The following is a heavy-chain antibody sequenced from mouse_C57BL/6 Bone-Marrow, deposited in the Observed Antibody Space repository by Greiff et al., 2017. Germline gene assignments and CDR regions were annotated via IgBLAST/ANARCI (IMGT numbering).Heavy chain of an antibody. D-gene: IGHD1-1*01. Sequence: VQLQQPGAELVMPGASVKLSCKASGYTFTSYWMHWVKQRPGQGLEWIGEIDPSDSYTNYNQKFKGKSTLTLDKSSITAYMQLSSLTSEDSAVYYCARWGTTVVAYYFDYWGQGTTLTVSS. CDR3: ARWGTTVVAYYFDY. V-gene: IGHV1-69*01. J-gene: IGHJ2*01. CDR2: IDPSDSYT. CDR1: GYTFTSYW.